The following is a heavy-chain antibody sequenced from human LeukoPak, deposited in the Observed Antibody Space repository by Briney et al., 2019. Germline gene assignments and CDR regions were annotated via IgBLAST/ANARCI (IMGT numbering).Heavy chain of an antibody. CDR3: ARGIAVAGILPRYFDY. CDR1: GYTFTSYG. CDR2: ISAYNGNT. D-gene: IGHD6-19*01. Sequence: ASVKVSCKASGYTFTSYGISWVRQAPGQGLEWMGWISAYNGNTNYAQKLQGRVTMTTDTSTSTAYMELRRLRSDGTAVYYCARGIAVAGILPRYFDYWGQGTLVTVSS. J-gene: IGHJ4*02. V-gene: IGHV1-18*01.